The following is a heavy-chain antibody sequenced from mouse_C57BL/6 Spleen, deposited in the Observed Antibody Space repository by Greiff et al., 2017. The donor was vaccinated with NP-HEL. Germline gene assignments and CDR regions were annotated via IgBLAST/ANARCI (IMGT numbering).Heavy chain of an antibody. Sequence: EVMLVESGGDLVKPGGSLKLSCAASGFTFSSYGMSWVRQTPDKRLEWVATISSGGSYTYYPDSVKGRFTISRDNAKNTLYLQMSSLKSEDTAMYYCARLDGYLDYWGQGTTLTVSS. CDR2: ISSGGSYT. CDR1: GFTFSSYG. CDR3: ARLDGYLDY. D-gene: IGHD2-3*01. J-gene: IGHJ2*01. V-gene: IGHV5-6*02.